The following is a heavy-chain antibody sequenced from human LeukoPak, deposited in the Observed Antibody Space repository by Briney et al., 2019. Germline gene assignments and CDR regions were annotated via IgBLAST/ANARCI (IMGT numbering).Heavy chain of an antibody. Sequence: SQTLSLTCAISGDSVSSNSAAWNRIRQSPSGGLEWLGRTYYRSKWYNDYAVSVKSRITINPDTSKNQFSLQLNSVTPEDTAVYYCAREASGDYDILAGYGYFAYWGQGTLVTVSS. CDR2: TYYRSKWYN. D-gene: IGHD3-9*01. J-gene: IGHJ4*02. CDR3: AREASGDYDILAGYGYFAY. CDR1: GDSVSSNSAA. V-gene: IGHV6-1*01.